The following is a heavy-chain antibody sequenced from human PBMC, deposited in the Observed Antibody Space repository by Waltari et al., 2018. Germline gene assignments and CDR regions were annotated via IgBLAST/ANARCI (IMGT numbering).Heavy chain of an antibody. CDR1: GVSIRRGNW. Sequence: QVHLQESGPGLVKPSETLSLTFTVSGVSIRRGNWWIWVRQFPGQVLEWLGDIYYSGSNNYNPSLKSRLTISVDNSKNQFSLRLNSVTVADTAVYYCARGVSAVGIDFWGQGTLVTVSS. J-gene: IGHJ4*02. V-gene: IGHV4-4*02. CDR2: IYYSGSN. CDR3: ARGVSAVGIDF. D-gene: IGHD2-15*01.